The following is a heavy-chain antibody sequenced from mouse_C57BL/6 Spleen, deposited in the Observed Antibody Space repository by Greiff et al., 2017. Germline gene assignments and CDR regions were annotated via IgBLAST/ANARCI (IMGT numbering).Heavy chain of an antibody. V-gene: IGHV1-26*01. J-gene: IGHJ4*01. D-gene: IGHD1-1*02. CDR2: INPNNGGT. CDR1: GYTFTDYY. CDR3: ARSLWSPYAMDY. Sequence: VQLQQSGPELVKPGASVKISCKASGYTFTDYYMNWVTQSHGKSLEWIGDINPNNGGTSYNQKFKGKATLTVDKSSSTAYMELRSLTSEDSAVYYCARSLWSPYAMDYWGQGTSVTVSS.